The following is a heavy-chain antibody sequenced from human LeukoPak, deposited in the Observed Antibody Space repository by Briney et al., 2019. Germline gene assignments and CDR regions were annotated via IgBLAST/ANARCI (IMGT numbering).Heavy chain of an antibody. CDR2: IYHSGST. CDR1: GYSISSGYY. J-gene: IGHJ4*02. Sequence: SETLSLTCAVSGYSISSGYYWGWIRQPPGKGLAWIGSIYHSGSTYYNPSLKSRVTISVDTSKNQFSLKLSSVTAADTAVYFSARYVVVPAAPPDYCGQGNLVTASS. D-gene: IGHD2-2*01. CDR3: ARYVVVPAAPPDY. V-gene: IGHV4-38-2*01.